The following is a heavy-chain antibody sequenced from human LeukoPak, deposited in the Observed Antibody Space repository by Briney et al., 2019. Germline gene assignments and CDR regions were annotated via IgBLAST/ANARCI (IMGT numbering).Heavy chain of an antibody. CDR1: GFTFRTSG. CDR2: IRYDGSDK. CDR3: AKDYNDGFDI. D-gene: IGHD1-1*01. J-gene: IGHJ3*02. V-gene: IGHV3-30*02. Sequence: GGSLRLSCAASGFTFRTSGMHWVRQAPGKGLEWVTFIRYDGSDKYYGDSVKGRFTISRDNSKNTVSLQMNSLRADDTAVYYCAKDYNDGFDIWGQGTVVTVPS.